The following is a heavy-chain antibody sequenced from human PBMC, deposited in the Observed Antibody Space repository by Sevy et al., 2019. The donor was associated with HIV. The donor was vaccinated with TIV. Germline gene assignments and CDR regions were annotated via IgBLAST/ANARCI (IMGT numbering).Heavy chain of an antibody. CDR3: ARQYNSGGYFYDSFAI. CDR2: ISNDGTFT. Sequence: GGSLRLSCAASGFSFNVFAMHWVRQTPGKGLEWVALISNDGTFTYYADSVKGRFTISRDTCKKMLYLEMNSVRVEDAAIYYCARQYNSGGYFYDSFAIWGQGTMVTVSS. V-gene: IGHV3-30-3*01. J-gene: IGHJ3*02. CDR1: GFSFNVFA. D-gene: IGHD3-22*01.